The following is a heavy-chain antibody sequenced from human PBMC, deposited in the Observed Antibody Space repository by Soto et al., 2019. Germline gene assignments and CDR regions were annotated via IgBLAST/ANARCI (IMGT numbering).Heavy chain of an antibody. CDR2: INHSGST. J-gene: IGHJ4*02. CDR3: ARDKITCLFDY. CDR1: AGMPRPYR. Sequence: PQNWRVPYAVSAGMPRPYRLLWHRQPPGTGLELIGEINHSGSTNYNPSLKSRVTISVDTSKNQFSLKLTSVTAADTAVYYCARDKITCLFDYWGQGTLGT. V-gene: IGHV4-34*01. D-gene: IGHD3-10*01.